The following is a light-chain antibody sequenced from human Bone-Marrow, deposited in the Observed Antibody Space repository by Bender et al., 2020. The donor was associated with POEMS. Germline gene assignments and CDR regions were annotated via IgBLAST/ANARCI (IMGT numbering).Light chain of an antibody. V-gene: IGLV2-14*03. CDR2: DVT. Sequence: QSALTQPASVSGSPGQSITISCTGTSTDVGGYNYVSWYQQHPGKVPKLMIYDVTIRPSRVSDRFSGSKSGSTASLTISGLQAEDEAHYYCCSHSTSITFFGGGTELTVL. CDR3: CSHSTSITF. J-gene: IGLJ2*01. CDR1: STDVGGYNY.